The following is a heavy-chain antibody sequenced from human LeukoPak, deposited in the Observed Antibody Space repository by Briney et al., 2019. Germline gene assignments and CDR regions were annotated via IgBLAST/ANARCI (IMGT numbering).Heavy chain of an antibody. CDR1: GFTLTSYA. CDR3: AKGPLEGDFWSGYQFDS. D-gene: IGHD3-3*01. J-gene: IGHJ4*02. V-gene: IGHV3-23*01. Sequence: GGSLRLSCTASGFTLTSYAMSWVRQAPGKGLEWVSGISGSGTNYADSVKGRFIISRDHSTDTLYLQMNSLRVEDTAVYYCAKGPLEGDFWSGYQFDSWGQGTLVTVSS. CDR2: ISGSGT.